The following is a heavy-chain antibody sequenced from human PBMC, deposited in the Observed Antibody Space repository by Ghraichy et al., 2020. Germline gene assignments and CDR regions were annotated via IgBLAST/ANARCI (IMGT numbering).Heavy chain of an antibody. V-gene: IGHV4-34*01. J-gene: IGHJ3*02. CDR2: INDGGST. Sequence: SETLSLTCAVYGGSFNGYYCSWIRQPPGKGLEWVGEINDGGSTNYNPSLKSRVTISVDTSKNQFSLRLNSVTAADTAVYYCARETITMIPTPCWAFDIWGQGTMVTVSS. D-gene: IGHD3-22*01. CDR3: ARETITMIPTPCWAFDI. CDR1: GGSFNGYY.